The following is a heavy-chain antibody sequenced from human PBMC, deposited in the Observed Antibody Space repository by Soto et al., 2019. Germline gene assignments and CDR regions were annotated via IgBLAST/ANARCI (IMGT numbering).Heavy chain of an antibody. V-gene: IGHV3-23*01. D-gene: IGHD3-22*01. CDR3: AKVIGTLIVVLSDAFGV. Sequence: EVQLLESGGGLVQPGGSLRLSCAASGSTSSSYAMSWIRQAPGKGLEWVSTISGSGHSTYYADSVKGRFTISSDNSKNTLYLQMNRLRAEDTAVYYCAKVIGTLIVVLSDAFGVWGQGTLVTVSS. J-gene: IGHJ3*01. CDR2: ISGSGHST. CDR1: GSTSSSYA.